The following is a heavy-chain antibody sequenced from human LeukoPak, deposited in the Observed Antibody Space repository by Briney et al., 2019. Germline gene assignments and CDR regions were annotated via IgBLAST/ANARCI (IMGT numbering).Heavy chain of an antibody. D-gene: IGHD2-2*01. CDR1: GGSISSYY. V-gene: IGHV4-4*07. CDR2: IYTSGST. J-gene: IGHJ6*03. Sequence: SETLSLTCTVSGGSISSYYWSWLGQPARKGLEWIGRIYTSGSTNYNPSLKSRVTMSVDTSKNQFSLKLSSVTAADTAVYYCAKEDIVVVPAAMGGYYYYYMDVWGKGTTVTVSS. CDR3: AKEDIVVVPAAMGGYYYYYMDV.